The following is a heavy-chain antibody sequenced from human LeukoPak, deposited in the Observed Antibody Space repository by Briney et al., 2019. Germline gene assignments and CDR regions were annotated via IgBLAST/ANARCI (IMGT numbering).Heavy chain of an antibody. CDR3: ARDPGYYDSSGSSI. Sequence: GGSLRLSCAASGFTFGDYVMNWVRQVPGKGLEWVSSISSSSLYIYYADSVKGRFTISRDNSKNTLYLQMNSLRAEDTAVYYCARDPGYYDSSGSSIWGQGTLVTVSS. V-gene: IGHV3-21*04. D-gene: IGHD3-22*01. CDR1: GFTFGDYV. CDR2: ISSSSLYI. J-gene: IGHJ4*02.